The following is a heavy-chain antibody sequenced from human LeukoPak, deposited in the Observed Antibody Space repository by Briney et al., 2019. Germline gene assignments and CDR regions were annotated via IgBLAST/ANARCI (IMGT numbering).Heavy chain of an antibody. Sequence: GGSLRLSCAASGFTFSNYWMTWVRQAPGKGLEWVANIKQDGSGKYYVDSVKGRFTSSRDNSEYSLYLQVNNLSAEDTAVYCCATGGNYHAYWGQGTLVTVSS. CDR1: GFTFSNYW. D-gene: IGHD1-7*01. J-gene: IGHJ4*02. V-gene: IGHV3-7*02. CDR2: IKQDGSGK. CDR3: ATGGNYHAY.